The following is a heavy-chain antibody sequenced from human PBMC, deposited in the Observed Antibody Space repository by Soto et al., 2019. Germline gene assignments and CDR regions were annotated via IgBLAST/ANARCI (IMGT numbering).Heavy chain of an antibody. CDR1: GGTFSSYA. J-gene: IGHJ4*02. CDR3: ARDSRSGSYGSVGVWDF. CDR2: IIPIFGTA. D-gene: IGHD1-26*01. V-gene: IGHV1-69*01. Sequence: QVQLVQSGAEVKKPGSSVKVSCKASGGTFSSYAISWVRQAPGQGLEWMGGIIPIFGTANYAQKFQGRVTITADESTSTAYMELSILRSEDTAVYYCARDSRSGSYGSVGVWDFWGQGTLVTVSS.